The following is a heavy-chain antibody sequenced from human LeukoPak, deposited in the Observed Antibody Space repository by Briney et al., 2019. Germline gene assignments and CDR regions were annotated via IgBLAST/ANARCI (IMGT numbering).Heavy chain of an antibody. Sequence: PGRSLRLSCAASRFTFSSYAIHWVRQPPGKGLEWVALISYDGSNKYYGDSVKGRFTISRDNSKNTLYLQMNSLRAEDTAVYYCAKGSPGSYDFWSGYYDPHFDYWGQGTLVTVSS. J-gene: IGHJ4*02. CDR2: ISYDGSNK. CDR3: AKGSPGSYDFWSGYYDPHFDY. CDR1: RFTFSSYA. D-gene: IGHD3-3*01. V-gene: IGHV3-30-3*01.